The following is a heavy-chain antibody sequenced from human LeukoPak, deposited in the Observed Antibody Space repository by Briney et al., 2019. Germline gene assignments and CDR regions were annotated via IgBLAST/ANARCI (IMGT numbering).Heavy chain of an antibody. CDR2: IYTSGTT. CDR1: GGXTINYF. Sequence: SETLSLTCTVSGGXTINYFRSWIRQPAGRGLEWIGHIYTSGTTHYNPSLKNRVTISLDTSKSQFSLQLNSVTAADSAVSYCARAEGSGSGAYTLDYWGQGILVTVSS. CDR3: ARAEGSGSGAYTLDY. D-gene: IGHD3-10*01. J-gene: IGHJ4*02. V-gene: IGHV4-4*07.